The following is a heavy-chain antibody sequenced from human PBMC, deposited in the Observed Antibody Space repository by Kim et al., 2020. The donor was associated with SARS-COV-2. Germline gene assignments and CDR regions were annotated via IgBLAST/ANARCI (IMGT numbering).Heavy chain of an antibody. Sequence: GGSLRLSCAASGFTFSSYWMHWVRQAPGKGLVWVSRINSDGSSTSYADSVKDRFTISRDNAKNTLYLQMNSLRAEDTAVYYCARAGYYDSSGYHYWGQGTLVTVSS. J-gene: IGHJ4*02. CDR3: ARAGYYDSSGYHY. D-gene: IGHD3-22*01. CDR1: GFTFSSYW. V-gene: IGHV3-74*01. CDR2: INSDGSST.